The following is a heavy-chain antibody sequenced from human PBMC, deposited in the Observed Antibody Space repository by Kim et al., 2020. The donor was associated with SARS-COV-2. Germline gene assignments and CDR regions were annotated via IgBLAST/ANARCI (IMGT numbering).Heavy chain of an antibody. J-gene: IGHJ4*02. V-gene: IGHV3-33*01. CDR2: IWYDGSNE. Sequence: GGSLRLSCAASGFTFTNYGMHWVRQAPGKGLEWVAVIWYDGSNENYADSVKGRFTISRDNSKNTLFLQMNSLRAEDTAVYYCARSRSGSAYYEFDYWGQGTLVTVSS. CDR3: ARSRSGSAYYEFDY. D-gene: IGHD3-22*01. CDR1: GFTFTNYG.